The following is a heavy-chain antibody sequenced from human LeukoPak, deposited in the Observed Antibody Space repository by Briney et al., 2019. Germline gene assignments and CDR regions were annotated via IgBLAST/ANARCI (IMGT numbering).Heavy chain of an antibody. Sequence: GASVKVSCKASGGTFSSYAISWVRQAPGQGLEWMGGIIPIFGTANYAQKFQGRVTITADESTSTAYMELSSLRSEDTAVYYCARVAAAHYYYYGMDVWGQGTTVTVSS. CDR2: IIPIFGTA. V-gene: IGHV1-69*01. CDR3: ARVAAAHYYYYGMDV. CDR1: GGTFSSYA. D-gene: IGHD6-13*01. J-gene: IGHJ6*02.